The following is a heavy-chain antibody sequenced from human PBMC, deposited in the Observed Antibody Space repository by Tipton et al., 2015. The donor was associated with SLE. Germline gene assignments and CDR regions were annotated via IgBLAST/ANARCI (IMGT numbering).Heavy chain of an antibody. CDR1: GGSISGTNYY. CDR2: ITINGNT. D-gene: IGHD2-8*01. V-gene: IGHV4-39*01. CDR3: ARHDTNYGRNWFDP. J-gene: IGHJ5*02. Sequence: TLSLTCSVSGGSISGTNYYWDWIRQPPGKGPEWIGRITINGNTYYIPSLQSRVTMSVDTSKNHFSLKLSSVTAADTAVYYCARHDTNYGRNWFDPWGQGTLVTVSS.